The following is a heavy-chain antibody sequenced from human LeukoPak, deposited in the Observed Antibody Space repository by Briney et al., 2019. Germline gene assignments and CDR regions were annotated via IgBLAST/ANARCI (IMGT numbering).Heavy chain of an antibody. CDR2: IGSSGATT. D-gene: IGHD2-8*01. CDR1: GFTFNKFA. J-gene: IGHJ6*02. CDR3: AKVSVGPLSRPTHVALYYGMDV. Sequence: PGGSLRLSCEASGFTFNKFAMSWVRQAPGKGPEWFAGIGSSGATTFYADSVKGRCSISRDNSKNAVYLEMNSLRAEDTAIYYCAKVSVGPLSRPTHVALYYGMDVWGQGITVIVSS. V-gene: IGHV3-23*01.